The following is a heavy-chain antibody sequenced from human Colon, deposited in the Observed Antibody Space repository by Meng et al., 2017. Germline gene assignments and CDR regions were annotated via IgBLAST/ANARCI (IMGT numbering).Heavy chain of an antibody. D-gene: IGHD1-14*01. J-gene: IGHJ4*02. Sequence: QITWKESGPTLLKPPQTLTLTCTFSGFSTSTYGVGVGWIRQPPGKALEWLALIYWDDDKRYSPSLKSRLTITKDTSKNQVVLTMTNMDPVDTATYYCAHFLAPVGYFDYWGQGALVTVSS. V-gene: IGHV2-5*02. CDR3: AHFLAPVGYFDY. CDR1: GFSTSTYGVG. CDR2: IYWDDDK.